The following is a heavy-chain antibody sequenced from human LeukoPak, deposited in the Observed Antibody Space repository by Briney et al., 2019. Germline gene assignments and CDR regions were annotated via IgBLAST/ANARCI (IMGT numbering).Heavy chain of an antibody. V-gene: IGHV1-2*02. Sequence: ASVKVSCKASGYTFTGYYMHWVRQAPGHGLEWMGWINPNSGGTNYAQKFQGRVTMTRDTSISTAYMELSRLRSDDTAVYYCASGRTYCGGDCLPSDAFDIWGQGTMVTVSS. D-gene: IGHD2-21*01. J-gene: IGHJ3*02. CDR1: GYTFTGYY. CDR2: INPNSGGT. CDR3: ASGRTYCGGDCLPSDAFDI.